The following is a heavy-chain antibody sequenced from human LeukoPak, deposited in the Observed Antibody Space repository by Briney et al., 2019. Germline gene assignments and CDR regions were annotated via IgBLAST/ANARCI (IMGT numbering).Heavy chain of an antibody. Sequence: SETLSLTCTVSGGSISSSSYYWGWIRQPPGKGLEWIGTIHDSGSTYYNPSLKSRVTISVDTSKNQFSLKLRSVTAADTAVYYCARQWPTAFDYWGQGTLVTVSS. CDR1: GGSISSSSYY. V-gene: IGHV4-39*01. CDR3: ARQWPTAFDY. CDR2: IHDSGST. J-gene: IGHJ4*02. D-gene: IGHD1-26*01.